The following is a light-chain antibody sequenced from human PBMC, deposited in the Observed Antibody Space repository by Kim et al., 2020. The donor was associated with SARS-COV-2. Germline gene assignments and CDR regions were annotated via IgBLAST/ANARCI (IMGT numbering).Light chain of an antibody. CDR3: QQANSFPLT. CDR1: QGISSW. Sequence: ASVGDRVTITRRASQGISSWLAWYQKKPGKAPELLIYAASSLQSGVPSRFSGSGSGTDFTLTINSLQPEDFATYYCQQANSFPLTFGGGTKVDIK. CDR2: AAS. J-gene: IGKJ4*01. V-gene: IGKV1-12*01.